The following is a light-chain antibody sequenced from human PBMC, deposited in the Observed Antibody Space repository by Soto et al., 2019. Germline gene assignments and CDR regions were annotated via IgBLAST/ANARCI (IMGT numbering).Light chain of an antibody. CDR2: GAS. V-gene: IGKV3-15*01. CDR1: QSVSTN. J-gene: IGKJ4*01. Sequence: EIVMTQSPATLSVSPGERATLSCRASQSVSTNLAWYQKKHAPAPRLLIYGASTRATGIPARFSGSGSGTEFTLTTFSTLSEDFSPYYCQQYYNWHPYTFGRGTKVEIK. CDR3: QQYYNWHPYT.